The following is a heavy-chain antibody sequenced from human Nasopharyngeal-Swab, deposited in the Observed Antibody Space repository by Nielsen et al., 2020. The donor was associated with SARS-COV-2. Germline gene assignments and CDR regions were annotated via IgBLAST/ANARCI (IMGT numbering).Heavy chain of an antibody. V-gene: IGHV1-69*06. J-gene: IGHJ6*03. CDR3: AREGRGSGYYYYMDV. Sequence: WVRQAPGQGLEWMGGIIPIFGTANYAQKFQCRVTITADKSTSTAYMELSSLRSEDTAVYYCAREGRGSGYYYYMDVWGKGTTVTISS. D-gene: IGHD3-10*01. CDR2: IIPIFGTA.